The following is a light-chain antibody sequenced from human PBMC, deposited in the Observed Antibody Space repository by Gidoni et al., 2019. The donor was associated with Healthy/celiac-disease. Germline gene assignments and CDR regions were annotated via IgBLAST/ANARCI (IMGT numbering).Light chain of an antibody. CDR2: WAS. CDR1: QSVLYSSNNNNY. V-gene: IGKV4-1*01. CDR3: QQYYSTPYT. Sequence: DMVLTQSQDFLAVSLGERATINCKSCQSVLYSSNNNNYLAWYQQKPGQPPQLLIYWASTRESGVPDRFSGSGSGTDFTLTISSLQSEDVAVYYCQQYYSTPYTFGQGTKLEIK. J-gene: IGKJ2*01.